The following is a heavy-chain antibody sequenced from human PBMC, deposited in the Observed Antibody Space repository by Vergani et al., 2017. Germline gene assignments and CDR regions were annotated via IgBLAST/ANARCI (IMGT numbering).Heavy chain of an antibody. D-gene: IGHD4-17*01. J-gene: IGHJ4*02. CDR2: ISWNSGAV. CDR1: GITFWKFG. CDR3: ARDPEHGAIDY. V-gene: IGHV3-9*01. Sequence: EVQVVESGGGLAQPGGSLRLSCEASGITFWKFGMHWVRQGPGKGLEWVSGISWNSGAVDYADSVRGRFTISRDNAKNSLYLQMNSLRGEDTAVYYCARDPEHGAIDYWGQGTLVTVSS.